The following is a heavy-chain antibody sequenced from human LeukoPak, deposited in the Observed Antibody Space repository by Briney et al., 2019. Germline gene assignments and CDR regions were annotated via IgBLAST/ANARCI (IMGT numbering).Heavy chain of an antibody. Sequence: ASVKVSCKASGYTFTSYYMHWVRQGPGQGLEWMGIINPSGASTSYAQKFQGRVTMARDMSTSTVYMELSSLRSEDTAVYYCARAPLSIAARLTSWGQGTLVTVSS. CDR1: GYTFTSYY. V-gene: IGHV1-46*01. CDR2: INPSGAST. J-gene: IGHJ5*02. CDR3: ARAPLSIAARLTS. D-gene: IGHD6-6*01.